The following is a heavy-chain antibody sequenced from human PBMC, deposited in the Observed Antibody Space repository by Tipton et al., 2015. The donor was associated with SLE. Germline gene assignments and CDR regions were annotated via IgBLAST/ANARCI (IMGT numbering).Heavy chain of an antibody. CDR1: GGSISSYY. J-gene: IGHJ5*02. D-gene: IGHD6-19*01. CDR3: ARGGYSSGWTEVHWFDP. V-gene: IGHV4-59*01. Sequence: LRLSCTVSGGSISSYYWSWIRQPPGKGLEWIGYIYYSGSTNYNPSLKSRVTISVDTSKNQFSLKLSSVTAADTAVYYCARGGYSSGWTEVHWFDPWGQGTLVTVSS. CDR2: IYYSGST.